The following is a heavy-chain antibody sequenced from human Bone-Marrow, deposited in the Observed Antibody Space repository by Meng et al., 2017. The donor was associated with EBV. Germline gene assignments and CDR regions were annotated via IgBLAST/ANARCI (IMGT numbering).Heavy chain of an antibody. J-gene: IGHJ4*02. Sequence: QVQLVQSGPEVKRPGDSVKVSCKASGYTFTSYGISWVRQAPGQGLEWMGWISAYNGNTNYAQKLQGRVTMTTDTSTSTAYMELRSLRSDDTAVYYCARDPPTFKVVDFDYWGQGTLVTVSS. CDR2: ISAYNGNT. D-gene: IGHD2-15*01. CDR1: GYTFTSYG. V-gene: IGHV1-18*01. CDR3: ARDPPTFKVVDFDY.